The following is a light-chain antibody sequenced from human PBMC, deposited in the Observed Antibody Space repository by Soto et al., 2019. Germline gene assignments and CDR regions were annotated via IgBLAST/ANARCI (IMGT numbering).Light chain of an antibody. CDR1: SGSIASNY. V-gene: IGLV6-57*02. CDR2: EDN. CDR3: QSYDSYSVV. Sequence: NFMLTQPHSVSASPGKTVTISCTGSSGSIASNYVQWYQQRPGSAPTTVIYEDNQRPSGVPDRFSGSIDSSSNSASLTISGLKTEDEADYYCQSYDSYSVVFGGGTKLTVL. J-gene: IGLJ2*01.